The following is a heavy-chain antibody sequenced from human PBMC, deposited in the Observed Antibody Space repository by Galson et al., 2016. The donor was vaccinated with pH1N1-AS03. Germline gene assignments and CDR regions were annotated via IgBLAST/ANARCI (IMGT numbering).Heavy chain of an antibody. V-gene: IGHV3-30-3*02. Sequence: SLRLSCAASGFAFSDYTMHWVLQAPGKGLEWVAVTSYNGRNKYYTDSVQGRFSISRDNSKNTLHLQMISLRDEDTAVYFCARSPSSAWHNFDYWGQGALVVVST. D-gene: IGHD6-19*01. CDR3: ARSPSSAWHNFDY. J-gene: IGHJ4*02. CDR1: GFAFSDYT. CDR2: TSYNGRNK.